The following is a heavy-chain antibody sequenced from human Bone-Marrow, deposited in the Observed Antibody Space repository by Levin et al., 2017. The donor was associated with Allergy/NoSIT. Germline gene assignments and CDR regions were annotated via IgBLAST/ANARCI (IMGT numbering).Heavy chain of an antibody. J-gene: IGHJ5*02. Sequence: SETLSLTCTVSGDSISDSFWTWIRQPPGQGLEWIGHIQSSGSTYYNPSLESRVAISVDTSKNQVSLRLNSVTATDTAVYFCARLTECFGGACYSYGWLDPWGQGILVTVSS. CDR3: ARLTECFGGACYSYGWLDP. CDR2: IQSSGST. CDR1: GDSISDSF. D-gene: IGHD2-15*01. V-gene: IGHV4-4*08.